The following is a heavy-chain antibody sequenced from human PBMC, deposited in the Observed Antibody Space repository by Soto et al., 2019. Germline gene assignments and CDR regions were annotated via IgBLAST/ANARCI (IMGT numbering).Heavy chain of an antibody. Sequence: QVQLVESGGGMVQPGGSLTLYCAASGFSFSTYGMHWVRQAPGKGLEWVAVIWYDGSSKFYLESVKGRFTISRDNSKNTLYLQMNSLRDEDTALYYCARDRAGAVGDSGDYYYDMDVWGQGTTVIVSS. D-gene: IGHD1-26*01. V-gene: IGHV3-33*01. CDR2: IWYDGSSK. CDR3: ARDRAGAVGDSGDYYYDMDV. CDR1: GFSFSTYG. J-gene: IGHJ6*01.